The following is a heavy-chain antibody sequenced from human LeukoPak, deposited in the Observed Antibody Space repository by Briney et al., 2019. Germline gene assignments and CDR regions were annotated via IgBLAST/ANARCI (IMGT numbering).Heavy chain of an antibody. J-gene: IGHJ4*02. Sequence: ASVKVSCKASGYTFTSYYMHWVRQAPGQGLEWMGLINPSGGSTSYAQKFQGRVTMTRDTYTSKVYMELSSLRSEDTAVYYCARVGLDWLFDYWGQGTLVTVSS. CDR3: ARVGLDWLFDY. CDR2: INPSGGST. D-gene: IGHD3-9*01. V-gene: IGHV1-46*01. CDR1: GYTFTSYY.